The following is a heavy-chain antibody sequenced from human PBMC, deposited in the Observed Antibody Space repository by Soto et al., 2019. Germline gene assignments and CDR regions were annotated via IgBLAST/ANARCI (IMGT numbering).Heavy chain of an antibody. CDR2: IYYSGST. Sequence: TSETLSLTCTVSGGSISSGDYYWSWIRQPPGKGLEWIGYIYYSGSTYYNLSLKSRVTISVDTSKNQFSLKLSSVTAADTAVYYCARGEAYGDYDYWGQGTLVTVSS. CDR1: GGSISSGDYY. V-gene: IGHV4-30-4*01. CDR3: ARGEAYGDYDY. J-gene: IGHJ4*02. D-gene: IGHD4-17*01.